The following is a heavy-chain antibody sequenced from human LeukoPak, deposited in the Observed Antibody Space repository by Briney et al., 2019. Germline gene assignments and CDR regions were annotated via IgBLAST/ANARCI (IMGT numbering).Heavy chain of an antibody. V-gene: IGHV4-39*07. Sequence: SETLSLTCTVSGGSISSSSSYWSWIRQPPGKGLEWIGEINHSGSTNYNPSLKSRVTISVDTSKNQFSLKLSSVTAADTAVYYCARRRRIVGATPGAFDIWGQGTMVTVSS. CDR3: ARRRRIVGATPGAFDI. D-gene: IGHD1-26*01. CDR1: GGSISSSSSY. J-gene: IGHJ3*02. CDR2: INHSGST.